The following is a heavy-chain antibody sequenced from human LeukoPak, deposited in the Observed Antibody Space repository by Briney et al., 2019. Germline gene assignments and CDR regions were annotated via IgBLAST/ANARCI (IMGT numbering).Heavy chain of an antibody. CDR1: GFTFSNYW. Sequence: PGGSLRLSCAASGFTFSNYWISWVRQAPGKGLEWVANIKEDGSEKYYVDSVKGRFTLSRDNAENSLYLQMNSLRAEDTAVYYCARGHYGLDCWGQGTLVIVSS. CDR2: IKEDGSEK. CDR3: ARGHYGLDC. D-gene: IGHD4-17*01. V-gene: IGHV3-7*03. J-gene: IGHJ4*02.